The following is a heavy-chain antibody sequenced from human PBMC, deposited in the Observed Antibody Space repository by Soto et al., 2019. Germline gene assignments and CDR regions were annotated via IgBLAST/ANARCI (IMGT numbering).Heavy chain of an antibody. V-gene: IGHV3-23*01. CDR1: GFTFSSYA. J-gene: IGHJ4*02. CDR2: ISGSGGST. Sequence: EVQLLESGGGLVQPGGSLRLSCAASGFTFSSYAMSWVRQAPGKGLEWVSAISGSGGSTYYADSVKGRFTISRDNSKNPLYLQMNSLRAEDTAVYYCAKVKEITFGGVIVPNLDYWGQGTLVTVSS. CDR3: AKVKEITFGGVIVPNLDY. D-gene: IGHD3-16*02.